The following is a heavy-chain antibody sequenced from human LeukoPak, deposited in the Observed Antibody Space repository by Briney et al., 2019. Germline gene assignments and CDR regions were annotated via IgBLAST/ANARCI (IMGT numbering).Heavy chain of an antibody. CDR3: AREPDYYDSSGYVLDY. D-gene: IGHD3-22*01. Sequence: GGSLRLSCAASGFTFSSYAMHWVRQAPGKGLEWVAVISYDGSNKYYAASVKGRFTISRDNSKNTLYLQMNSLRAEDTAVYYCAREPDYYDSSGYVLDYWGQGTLVTVSS. J-gene: IGHJ4*02. CDR1: GFTFSSYA. CDR2: ISYDGSNK. V-gene: IGHV3-30-3*01.